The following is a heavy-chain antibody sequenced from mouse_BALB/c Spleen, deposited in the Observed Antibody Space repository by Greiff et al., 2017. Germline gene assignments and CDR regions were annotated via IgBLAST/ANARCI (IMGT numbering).Heavy chain of an antibody. CDR3: ARQGDGYYLDY. CDR1: GFTFSSYG. D-gene: IGHD2-3*01. V-gene: IGHV5-6*01. CDR2: ISSGGSYT. J-gene: IGHJ2*01. Sequence: EVQLVESGGDLVKPGGSLKLSCAASGFTFSSYGMSWVRQTPYKRLEWVATISSGGSYTYYPDSVKGRFTISRDNAKNTLYLQMSSLKSEDTAMYYCARQGDGYYLDYWGQGTTLTVSS.